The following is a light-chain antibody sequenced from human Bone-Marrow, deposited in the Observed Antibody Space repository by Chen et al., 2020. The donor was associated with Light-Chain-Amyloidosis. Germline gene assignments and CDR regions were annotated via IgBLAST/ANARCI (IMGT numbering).Light chain of an antibody. CDR1: QSVSSN. V-gene: IGKV3D-15*01. J-gene: IGKJ4*01. CDR2: GAS. CDR3: HQYNNWPPLT. Sequence: EIVMTQSPATLSVSPGERATLSCRASQSVSSNLAWYQQKPGQAPRRLIYGASIRATGIPARFSGSGSGTEFTLTISSLQSEDFAVYYCHQYNNWPPLTFGGGTKVEIK.